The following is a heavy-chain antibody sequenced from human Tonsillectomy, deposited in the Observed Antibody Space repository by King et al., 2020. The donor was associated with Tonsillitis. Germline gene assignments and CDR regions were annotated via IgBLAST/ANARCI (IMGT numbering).Heavy chain of an antibody. D-gene: IGHD6-19*01. V-gene: IGHV1-69*01. Sequence: VQLVESGAEVRKPGSSVKVSCKASGGTFSNYSISWVRQAPGQGLEWMGGIIPIFGTTNYAQKFQGRVTITADESTSSAYMELSSLRSEDTAVYYCARVIVYRRGLYLGWFDPWGQGTLVTVSS. CDR3: ARVIVYRRGLYLGWFDP. CDR2: IIPIFGTT. CDR1: GGTFSNYS. J-gene: IGHJ5*02.